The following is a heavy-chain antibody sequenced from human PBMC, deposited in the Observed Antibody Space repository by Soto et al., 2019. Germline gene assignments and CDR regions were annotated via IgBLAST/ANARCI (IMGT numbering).Heavy chain of an antibody. CDR3: ATSYKGVAGFGMDV. CDR2: IYYSGST. Sequence: PSETLSLTCTVSGGSISSYYWSWIRQPPGKGLEWIGYIYYSGSTNYNPSLKSRVTISVDTSKNQFSLKLSSVTAADTAVYYCATSYKGVAGFGMDVWGQGTTVTVSS. V-gene: IGHV4-59*01. D-gene: IGHD6-19*01. CDR1: GGSISSYY. J-gene: IGHJ6*02.